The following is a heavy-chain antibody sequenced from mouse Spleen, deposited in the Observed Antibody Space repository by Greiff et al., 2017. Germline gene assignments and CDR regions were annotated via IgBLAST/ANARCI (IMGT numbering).Heavy chain of an antibody. Sequence: QVQLKESGPELVKPGASVKMSCKASGYTFTDYVISWVKQRTGQGLEWIGEIYPGSGSTYYNEKFKGKATLTADKSSNTAYMQLSSLTSEDSAVYFCARSGLRYRYFDVWGAGTTVTVSS. J-gene: IGHJ1*01. CDR1: GYTFTDYV. CDR2: IYPGSGST. CDR3: ARSGLRYRYFDV. V-gene: IGHV1-77*01. D-gene: IGHD1-1*01.